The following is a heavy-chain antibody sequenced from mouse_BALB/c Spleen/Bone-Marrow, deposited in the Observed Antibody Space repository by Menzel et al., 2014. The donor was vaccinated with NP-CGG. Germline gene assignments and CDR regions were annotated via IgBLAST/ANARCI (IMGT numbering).Heavy chain of an antibody. Sequence: VKLMESGAELVKPGASVKLSCKASGYTFTSYYIYWVKQGPGQGLEWIGEINPSNGGTNFNEKFKSKATLTVDKSSSTAYMQLSSLTSEDSAVYYCTRSNGNWFAYWGQGTLVTVSA. CDR3: TRSNGNWFAY. J-gene: IGHJ3*01. V-gene: IGHV1S81*02. CDR2: INPSNGGT. CDR1: GYTFTSYY. D-gene: IGHD2-1*01.